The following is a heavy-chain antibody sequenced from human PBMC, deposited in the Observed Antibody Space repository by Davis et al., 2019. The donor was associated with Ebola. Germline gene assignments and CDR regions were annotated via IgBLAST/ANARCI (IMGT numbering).Heavy chain of an antibody. D-gene: IGHD3-22*01. Sequence: PGGSLRLSCAASGFTFSSYGMHWVRQAPGKGLEWVAVISYDGSNKYYADSVKGRFTISRDNSKNTLYLQMNSLRAEDTAVYYCANTLYDSSGYPDYWGQGTLVTVSS. J-gene: IGHJ4*02. CDR1: GFTFSSYG. V-gene: IGHV3-30*18. CDR3: ANTLYDSSGYPDY. CDR2: ISYDGSNK.